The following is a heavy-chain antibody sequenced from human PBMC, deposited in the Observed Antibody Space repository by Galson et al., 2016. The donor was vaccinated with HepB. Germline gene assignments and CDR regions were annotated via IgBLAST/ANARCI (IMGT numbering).Heavy chain of an antibody. V-gene: IGHV3-23*01. CDR2: FRGRANT. Sequence: SLRLSCAASGFTFITSVMSWVRQTPGKGLEWVSSFRGRANTQYADSVRGRFTASRDDSKGTLFLQMNSLTADDTAVYYCVKDRPYGTGWYGCSESWGQGTLISVSS. CDR1: GFTFITSV. CDR3: VKDRPYGTGWYGCSES. J-gene: IGHJ5*02. D-gene: IGHD6-13*01.